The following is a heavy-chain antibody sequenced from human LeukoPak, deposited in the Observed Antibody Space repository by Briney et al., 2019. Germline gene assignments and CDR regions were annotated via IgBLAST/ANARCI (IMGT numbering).Heavy chain of an antibody. CDR3: ARGPKDYDFWSGYPTFDY. Sequence: ASVKVSCKASGGTFSSYAISWVRQAPGQGLEWMGRIIPILGIANCAQKFQGRVTITADKSTSTAYMELSSLRSEDTAVYYCARGPKDYDFWSGYPTFDYWGQGTLVTVSS. CDR2: IIPILGIA. D-gene: IGHD3-3*01. CDR1: GGTFSSYA. V-gene: IGHV1-69*04. J-gene: IGHJ4*02.